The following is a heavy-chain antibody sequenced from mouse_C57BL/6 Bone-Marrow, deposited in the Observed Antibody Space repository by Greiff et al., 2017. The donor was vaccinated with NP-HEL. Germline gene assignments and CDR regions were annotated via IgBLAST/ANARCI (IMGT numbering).Heavy chain of an antibody. J-gene: IGHJ2*01. Sequence: EVQLQQSGAELVRPGASVKLSCTASGFNIKGDYMHWVKQRPEQGLEWIGWIDPENGDTEYASKFQGKATITADTSSNTAYLQLSSLTSEDTAVYYCTTRFPFDYWGQGTTLTVSS. V-gene: IGHV14-4*01. CDR1: GFNIKGDY. CDR2: IDPENGDT. CDR3: TTRFPFDY.